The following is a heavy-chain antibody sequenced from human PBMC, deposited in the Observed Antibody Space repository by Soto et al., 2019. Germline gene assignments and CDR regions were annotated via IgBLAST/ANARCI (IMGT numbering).Heavy chain of an antibody. CDR3: ALTPGGGLAENGSPYYYYYMDV. Sequence: GGSLRLSCAASGFTFSSYAMSWVRQAPGKGLEWVSAISGSGGSTYYADSVKGRFTISRDNSKNTLYLQMNSLRAEDTAVYYCALTPGGGLAENGSPYYYYYMDVWGKGTTVTVSS. J-gene: IGHJ6*03. D-gene: IGHD2-21*01. CDR2: ISGSGGST. V-gene: IGHV3-23*01. CDR1: GFTFSSYA.